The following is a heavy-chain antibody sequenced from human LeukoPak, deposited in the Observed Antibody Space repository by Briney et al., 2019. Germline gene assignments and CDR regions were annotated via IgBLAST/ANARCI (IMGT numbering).Heavy chain of an antibody. V-gene: IGHV4-34*01. CDR3: ARDLRGYYDFWSGPSLYYYYMDV. Sequence: SETLSLTCAVYGGSFSGYYWSWIRQPPGKGLEWIGEINHSGSTNYNPSLKSRVTISVDTSKNQFSLKLSSVTAADTAVYYCARDLRGYYDFWSGPSLYYYYMDVWGKGTTVTVSS. D-gene: IGHD3-3*01. J-gene: IGHJ6*03. CDR2: INHSGST. CDR1: GGSFSGYY.